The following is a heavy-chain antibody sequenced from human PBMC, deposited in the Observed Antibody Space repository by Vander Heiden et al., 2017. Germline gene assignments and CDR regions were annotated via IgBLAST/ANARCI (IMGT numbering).Heavy chain of an antibody. J-gene: IGHJ3*02. Sequence: QVQLQQSGPGLVKPSQPLSPTCALSGDSVSTNRPAWIWIRPSPSSGLEWLGRTDYRSKWQNDYAVSVKSRITTNPDTSKNQFSLQLNSVTPDDTAVYYCTRDSYNSGKDDGFDIWGQGTMVTVSS. CDR2: TDYRSKWQN. CDR1: GDSVSTNRPA. D-gene: IGHD6-19*01. V-gene: IGHV6-1*01. CDR3: TRDSYNSGKDDGFDI.